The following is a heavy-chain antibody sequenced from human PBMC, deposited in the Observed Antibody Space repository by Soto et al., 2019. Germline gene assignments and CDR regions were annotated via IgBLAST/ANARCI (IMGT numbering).Heavy chain of an antibody. CDR1: GFTFSSYG. Sequence: GGSLRLSCAASGFTFSSYGMHWVRQAPGKGLEWVAVISYDGSNKYYADSVKGRFTISRDNYKNTLYLQMNSLRAEDTAVYYCAKDRYYDSGEHYYYYYGMDVWGQGTTVTVSS. J-gene: IGHJ6*02. CDR2: ISYDGSNK. CDR3: AKDRYYDSGEHYYYYYGMDV. V-gene: IGHV3-30*18. D-gene: IGHD3-3*01.